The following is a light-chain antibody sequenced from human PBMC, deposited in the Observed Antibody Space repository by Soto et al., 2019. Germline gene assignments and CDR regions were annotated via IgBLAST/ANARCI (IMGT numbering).Light chain of an antibody. CDR3: QQRSYWHPIT. CDR1: QSINSY. CDR2: DAS. V-gene: IGKV3-11*01. J-gene: IGKJ5*01. Sequence: DIGFRQSPATLSLSTGERATLTCRASQSINSYLAWYQEKPGKAPKLLIYDASYVQTGIPARFSGSGSGTDFTPTISSLEPEDFAVYYCQQRSYWHPITFGQGTRLEIK.